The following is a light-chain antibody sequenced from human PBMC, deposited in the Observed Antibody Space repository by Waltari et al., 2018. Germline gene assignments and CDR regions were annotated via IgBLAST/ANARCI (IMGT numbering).Light chain of an antibody. CDR2: GAS. J-gene: IGKJ4*01. CDR3: QQYNNWPLT. CDR1: QSVSSN. Sequence: EIVMTQSPATLSASPGERATLSCRASQSVSSNLAWYHQKPGQAPRLLIYGASTRATGIPARFSGSGSGTEFTLTISSLQSEDFAVYYCQQYNNWPLTFGGWTKVEIK. V-gene: IGKV3-15*01.